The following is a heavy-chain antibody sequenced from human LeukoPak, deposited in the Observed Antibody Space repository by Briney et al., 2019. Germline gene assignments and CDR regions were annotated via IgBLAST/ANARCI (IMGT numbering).Heavy chain of an antibody. CDR2: IYRSGST. CDR3: ARDRRYDSSGYYNFDY. D-gene: IGHD3-22*01. J-gene: IGHJ4*02. V-gene: IGHV4-4*07. CDR1: GGSISAYD. Sequence: PSETLSLTCTVSGGSISAYDWSWIRQPAGKGLEWIGRIYRSGSTNYSPSLRSRVTMSVDTSKNQFSLRLKSVTAADTAVYYCARDRRYDSSGYYNFDYWGQGTLVTVSS.